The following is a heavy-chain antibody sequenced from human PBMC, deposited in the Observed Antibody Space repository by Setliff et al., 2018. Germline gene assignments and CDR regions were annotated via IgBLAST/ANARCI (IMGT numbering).Heavy chain of an antibody. Sequence: GPSVKVSCKASGYTFTGYYMHWVRQAPGQGLEWMGWINPNSGGTNYAQKFQGWVTMTRDTSISTAYMELSRLRSDDTAVYYCARGRDFWSGYLVYWGQGTLVT. CDR2: INPNSGGT. CDR3: ARGRDFWSGYLVY. V-gene: IGHV1-2*04. CDR1: GYTFTGYY. D-gene: IGHD3-3*01. J-gene: IGHJ4*02.